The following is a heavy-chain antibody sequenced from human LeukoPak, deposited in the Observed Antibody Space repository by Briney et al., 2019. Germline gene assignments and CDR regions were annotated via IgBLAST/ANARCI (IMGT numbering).Heavy chain of an antibody. CDR1: GFSLSTSGVG. Sequence: SGPTLVNPTQPLTLTCTFSGFSLSTSGVGVGWIRQPPGTALEWLALIYWDDDKRYSPSLKSRLTITKDTSKNQVVLTMTNMDPVDTATYYCAHFDTAMVMLDYWGQGTLVTVSS. CDR2: IYWDDDK. J-gene: IGHJ4*02. CDR3: AHFDTAMVMLDY. D-gene: IGHD5-18*01. V-gene: IGHV2-5*02.